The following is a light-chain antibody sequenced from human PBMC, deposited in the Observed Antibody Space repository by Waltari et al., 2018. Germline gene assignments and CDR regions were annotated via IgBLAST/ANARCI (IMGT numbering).Light chain of an antibody. CDR3: QHYHISPQT. CDR1: QGISSRY. CDR2: DAS. Sequence: EIVLTQSPGTLSLSPGERATISCRASQGISSRYVAWYKQKPGKAPRLLFYDASSRSTVIPGMFSGSGSGTYFTLTISRLEPEDFALYCCQHYHISPQTFGQGTKVEIK. V-gene: IGKV3-20*01. J-gene: IGKJ1*01.